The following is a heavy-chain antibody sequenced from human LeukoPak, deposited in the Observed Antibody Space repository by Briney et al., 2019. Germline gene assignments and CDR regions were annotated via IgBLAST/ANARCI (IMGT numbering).Heavy chain of an antibody. Sequence: GASVKVSCKASGGTFSSYAISWVRQAPGQGLEWMGGIIPIFGTANYAQKFQGRVTITADESTSTAYMELSSLRSEDTAVYYCARVSYQLPYFDYWGQGTLVTVSS. J-gene: IGHJ4*02. CDR1: GGTFSSYA. V-gene: IGHV1-69*13. CDR3: ARVSYQLPYFDY. D-gene: IGHD2-2*01. CDR2: IIPIFGTA.